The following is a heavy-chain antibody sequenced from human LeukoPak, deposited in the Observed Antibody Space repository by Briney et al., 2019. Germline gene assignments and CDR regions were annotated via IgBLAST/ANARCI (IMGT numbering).Heavy chain of an antibody. CDR3: AKDYIGYSYGIFDY. CDR1: GFTFCSYG. Sequence: GGSLRLSCAASGFTFCSYGMHWVRQAPGKGLEWVAVIWYDGSNKYYADSVKGRFTISRDNSKNTLYLQMNSLRAEDTAVYYCAKDYIGYSYGIFDYWGQGTLVTVSS. J-gene: IGHJ4*02. CDR2: IWYDGSNK. D-gene: IGHD5-18*01. V-gene: IGHV3-33*06.